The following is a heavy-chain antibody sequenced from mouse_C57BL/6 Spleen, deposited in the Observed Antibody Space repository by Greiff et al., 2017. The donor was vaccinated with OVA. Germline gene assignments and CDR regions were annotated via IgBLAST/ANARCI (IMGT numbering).Heavy chain of an antibody. CDR2: ISSGGSYT. J-gene: IGHJ1*03. Sequence: EVKLVESGRDLVKPGGSLKLSCAASGFTFSSYGMSWVRQTPDKRLEWVATISSGGSYTYYPDSVKGRFTISRDNAKNTLYLQMSSLKSEDTAMYYCARPPTVVARYFDVWGTGTTVTVSS. V-gene: IGHV5-6*01. CDR1: GFTFSSYG. D-gene: IGHD1-1*01. CDR3: ARPPTVVARYFDV.